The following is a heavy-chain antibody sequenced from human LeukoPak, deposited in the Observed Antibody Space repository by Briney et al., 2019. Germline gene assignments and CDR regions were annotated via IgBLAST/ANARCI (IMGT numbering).Heavy chain of an antibody. CDR3: ARDDLDDSSGYYRFDY. Sequence: ASVKVSCKASGYTFTGYYMHWVRQAPGQGLEWMGWINPNSGGTNYAQKFQGRVTMTRDTSISTAYMEQSRLRSDETAVYYCARDDLDDSSGYYRFDYWAREPWSPSPQ. CDR2: INPNSGGT. D-gene: IGHD3-22*01. J-gene: IGHJ4*02. CDR1: GYTFTGYY. V-gene: IGHV1-2*02.